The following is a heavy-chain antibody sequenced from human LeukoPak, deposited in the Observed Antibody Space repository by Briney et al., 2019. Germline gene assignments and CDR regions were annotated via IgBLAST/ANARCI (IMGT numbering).Heavy chain of an antibody. D-gene: IGHD3-16*02. V-gene: IGHV3-21*01. CDR3: ARDKAITFGGVIVHPIDY. CDR1: GFTFSNYG. J-gene: IGHJ4*02. CDR2: ISSSSSYI. Sequence: GGSLRLSCAASGFTFSNYGMNWVRQAPGKGLEWVSSISSSSSYIYYADSVKGRFAISRDNAKNSLYLQMNSLRAEDTAVYYCARDKAITFGGVIVHPIDYWGQGTLVTVSS.